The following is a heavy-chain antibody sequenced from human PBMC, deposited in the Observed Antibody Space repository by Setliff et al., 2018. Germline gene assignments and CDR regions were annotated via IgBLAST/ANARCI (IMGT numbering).Heavy chain of an antibody. CDR2: IYYSGST. CDR3: ARIHLLLWFGELLSGWFDP. Sequence: PSETLSLTCTVSGGSISSSSYYWGWIRQPPGKGLEWIGSIYYSGSTYYNPSLKSRVTISVDTSKNQFFLKLSSVTAADTAVYYCARIHLLLWFGELLSGWFDPWGQGTLVTVSS. CDR1: GGSISSSSYY. D-gene: IGHD3-10*01. V-gene: IGHV4-39*07. J-gene: IGHJ5*02.